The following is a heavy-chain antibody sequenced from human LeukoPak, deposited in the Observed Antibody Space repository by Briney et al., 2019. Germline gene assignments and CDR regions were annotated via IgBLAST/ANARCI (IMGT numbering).Heavy chain of an antibody. CDR2: ISSSSSYI. Sequence: GGSLRLSCAASGFTLSIYSMNWVRQAPGKGLEWVSSISSSSSYIYYADSVKGRFTISRDNAKNSLYLQMNSLRAEDTAVYYCASPNPRIAARPYYYYYMDVWGKGTTVTVSS. J-gene: IGHJ6*03. V-gene: IGHV3-21*01. D-gene: IGHD6-6*01. CDR3: ASPNPRIAARPYYYYYMDV. CDR1: GFTLSIYS.